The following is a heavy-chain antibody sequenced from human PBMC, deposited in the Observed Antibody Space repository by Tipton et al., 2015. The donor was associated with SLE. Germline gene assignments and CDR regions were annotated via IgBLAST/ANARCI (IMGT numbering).Heavy chain of an antibody. J-gene: IGHJ4*02. D-gene: IGHD4-17*01. CDR1: DGSINTYY. V-gene: IGHV4-59*12. CDR3: AKDYNHDNADYN. CDR2: IYSRGST. Sequence: TLSLTCKVSDGSINTYYWSWIRQPPEKGLEWIAYIYSRGSTKYNPSLKSRVTISVDTSKNQVSLKLSSVTVADTAVYYCAKDYNHDNADYNWGQGTLVIVSS.